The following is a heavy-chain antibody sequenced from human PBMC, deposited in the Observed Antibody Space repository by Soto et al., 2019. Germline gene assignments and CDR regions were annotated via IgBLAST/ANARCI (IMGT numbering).Heavy chain of an antibody. CDR1: SGSISSSNW. CDR3: ARHLGISFDY. V-gene: IGHV4-4*02. Sequence: SETLSLTCAVSSGSISSSNWWSWVRPPPGKGLEWIGYIYDSGSTNYNPSLKSRVTISVDTSKSQFSLKLSSVTAADTALYYCARHLGISFDYWGLGTLVTVSS. CDR2: IYDSGST. J-gene: IGHJ4*02. D-gene: IGHD3-10*01.